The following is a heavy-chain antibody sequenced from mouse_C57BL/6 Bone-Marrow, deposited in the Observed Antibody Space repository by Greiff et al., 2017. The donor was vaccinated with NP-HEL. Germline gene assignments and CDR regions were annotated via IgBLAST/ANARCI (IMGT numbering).Heavy chain of an antibody. Sequence: VQLKQSGPELVKPGASVKISCKASGYTFTDYYMNWVKQSHGKSLEWIGDINPNNGGTSYNQKFKGKATLTVDKSSSTAYMELRSLTSEDSAVYYCAREGYGKGDYAMDYWGQGTSVTVSS. J-gene: IGHJ4*01. CDR2: INPNNGGT. CDR1: GYTFTDYY. V-gene: IGHV1-26*01. D-gene: IGHD2-10*02. CDR3: AREGYGKGDYAMDY.